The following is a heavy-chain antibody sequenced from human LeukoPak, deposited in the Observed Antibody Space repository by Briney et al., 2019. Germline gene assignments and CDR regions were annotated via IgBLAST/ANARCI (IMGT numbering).Heavy chain of an antibody. D-gene: IGHD3-9*01. CDR2: IYYTGST. J-gene: IGHJ4*02. CDR1: GASMSDYY. V-gene: IGHV4-59*08. Sequence: SETLSLTCTVSGASMSDYYWSWIRQPPGKGLEWIGYIYYTGSTNYDPSLKSRVTMSVDTSKNQISLKLSSVTAADSAVYYCVRRVRYFGQNDYWGQGTLVTVSS. CDR3: VRRVRYFGQNDY.